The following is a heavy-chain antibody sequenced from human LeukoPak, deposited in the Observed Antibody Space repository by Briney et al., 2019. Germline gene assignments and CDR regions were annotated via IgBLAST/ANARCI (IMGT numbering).Heavy chain of an antibody. CDR3: AKEVWFGEFPPEHYFDY. CDR2: ISASGYST. CDR1: GFTFSNYA. D-gene: IGHD3-10*01. V-gene: IGHV3-23*01. J-gene: IGHJ4*02. Sequence: HPGGSLRLSCEASGFTFSNYAMSWVRQAPGKGLEWVSGISASGYSTYQSDSVKGRFTISRDNSKNTLYLQMNSLGAEDTAVYYCAKEVWFGEFPPEHYFDYWGQGTLVTVSS.